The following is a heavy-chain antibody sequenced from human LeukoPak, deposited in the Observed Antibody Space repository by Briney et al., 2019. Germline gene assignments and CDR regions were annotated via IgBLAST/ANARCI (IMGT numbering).Heavy chain of an antibody. J-gene: IGHJ4*02. D-gene: IGHD5-18*01. Sequence: PGGSLRLSCAASGFTFSDYYMSWIRQAPGKGLEWVSYISSSSSYTNYADSVKGRFTISRDNAKNSLYLQMNGLRAEDTAVYYCARHGDTAMVSLDYWGQGTLVTVSS. CDR3: ARHGDTAMVSLDY. CDR1: GFTFSDYY. CDR2: ISSSSSYT. V-gene: IGHV3-11*03.